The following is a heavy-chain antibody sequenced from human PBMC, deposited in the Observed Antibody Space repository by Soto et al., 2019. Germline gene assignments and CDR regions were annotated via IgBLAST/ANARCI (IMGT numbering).Heavy chain of an antibody. Sequence: PSQTLSLTCAISGDSVSSNSAAWNWIRQSPSRGLEWLGRTYYRSKWYNDYAVSVKSRITINPDTSKNQFSLQLNSVTPEDTAVYYCARDQLLLYGGTDAFDIWGQGTMVTV. J-gene: IGHJ3*02. CDR2: TYYRSKWYN. V-gene: IGHV6-1*01. CDR3: ARDQLLLYGGTDAFDI. CDR1: GDSVSSNSAA. D-gene: IGHD2-2*02.